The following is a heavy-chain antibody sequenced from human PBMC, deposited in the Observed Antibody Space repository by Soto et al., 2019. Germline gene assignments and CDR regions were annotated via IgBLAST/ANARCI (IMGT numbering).Heavy chain of an antibody. V-gene: IGHV3-7*01. CDR1: GFTFSSYW. CDR3: GRDAGRRFDY. CDR2: MNRDGSEK. J-gene: IGHJ4*02. Sequence: EVQLVESGGGLVQPGGSLRLSCAASGFTFSSYWMTWARQAPGKGLEWVASMNRDGSEKRYVDSVEGRFTISRDNAKNSLFLQMNSLSPGDTAVYYCGRDAGRRFDYWGQGSLVTASS. D-gene: IGHD6-13*01.